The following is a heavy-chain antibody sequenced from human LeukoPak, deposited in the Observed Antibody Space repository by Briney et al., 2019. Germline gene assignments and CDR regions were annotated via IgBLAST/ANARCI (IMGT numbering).Heavy chain of an antibody. D-gene: IGHD5-18*01. CDR2: IYYSGST. CDR3: ARDQYSYGHFDY. J-gene: IGHJ4*02. Sequence: PSETLSLTCTVSGGSISRYYWIWIRQPPGKGLEWIGYIYYSGSTNYNPSLKSRVTISVDTSKNQFSLKLSSVTAADTAVYYCARDQYSYGHFDYWGQGTLVTVSS. CDR1: GGSISRYY. V-gene: IGHV4-59*01.